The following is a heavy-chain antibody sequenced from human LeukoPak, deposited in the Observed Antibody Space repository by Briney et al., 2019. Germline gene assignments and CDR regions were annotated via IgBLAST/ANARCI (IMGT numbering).Heavy chain of an antibody. D-gene: IGHD2-2*01. Sequence: PGGSLRLSCAASGFTFSSYGMHWVRQAPGKGLEWVAVTSYDGSNKYYADSLKGRFTISRDNSKSTLYLQMNSLRAEDTAVYYCAKHHCSSISCHGRSSGDFDYWGQGTLVTVSS. CDR1: GFTFSSYG. J-gene: IGHJ4*02. CDR3: AKHHCSSISCHGRSSGDFDY. CDR2: TSYDGSNK. V-gene: IGHV3-30*18.